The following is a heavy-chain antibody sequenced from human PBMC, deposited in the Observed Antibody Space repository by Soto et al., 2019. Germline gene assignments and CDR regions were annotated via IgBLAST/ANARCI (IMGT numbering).Heavy chain of an antibody. Sequence: QVQLQESGPGLVKPSQTLSLTCTVSGGSISSGDYYWSWIRQPPGKGLEWIGYIYYSGSTYYNPSLKSRVTLTVDTSKNQFSLKLSSLTAADTAVYYCARAYLQPWDGVEGYFDLWGRGTLVTVSS. D-gene: IGHD1-26*01. J-gene: IGHJ2*01. CDR2: IYYSGST. V-gene: IGHV4-30-4*01. CDR1: GGSISSGDYY. CDR3: ARAYLQPWDGVEGYFDL.